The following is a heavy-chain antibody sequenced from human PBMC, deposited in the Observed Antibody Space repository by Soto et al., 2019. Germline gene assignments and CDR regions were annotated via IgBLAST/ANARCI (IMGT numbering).Heavy chain of an antibody. CDR3: ARGGVSICTFDY. CDR2: IYPSDSDT. CDR1: GYNFAGYW. V-gene: IGHV5-51*01. J-gene: IGHJ4*02. Sequence: PGESLKISCKGSGYNFAGYWIAWVRQMPGKGLELMGIIYPSDSDTRYRPSFQGQVTISADKSISSAYLQWSSLRASDTAMYYCARGGVSICTFDYWGQGTSVTASS. D-gene: IGHD3-3*01.